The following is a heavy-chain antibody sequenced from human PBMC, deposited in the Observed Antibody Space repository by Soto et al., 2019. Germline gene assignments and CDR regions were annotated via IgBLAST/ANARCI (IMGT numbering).Heavy chain of an antibody. CDR1: GFSFSNSW. CDR2: INEDGSQT. V-gene: IGHV3-7*01. D-gene: IGHD1-26*01. J-gene: IGHJ4*02. Sequence: EVRLVESGGGLAQRGGSLRLSCAASGFSFSNSWMDWVRQAPGKGLEWVANINEDGSQTYYVDSVKGRFTVSRDNAENSMYLQMNSLRVEDTAVYYCSWSLNYWGQGVLVTVSS. CDR3: SWSLNY.